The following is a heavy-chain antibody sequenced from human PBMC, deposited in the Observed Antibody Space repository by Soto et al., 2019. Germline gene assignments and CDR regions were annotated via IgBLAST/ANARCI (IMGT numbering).Heavy chain of an antibody. V-gene: IGHV3-23*01. J-gene: IGHJ6*02. CDR1: GFTFSSYA. Sequence: PGGSLRLSCAASGFTFSSYAMSWVRQAPGKGLEWVSAISGSGGSTYYADSVKGRFTISRDNSKNTLYLQMNSLRAEDTAVYYCAKDLSSSWPPMNGYYGMDVWGQGTTVTVSS. CDR3: AKDLSSSWPPMNGYYGMDV. CDR2: ISGSGGST. D-gene: IGHD6-13*01.